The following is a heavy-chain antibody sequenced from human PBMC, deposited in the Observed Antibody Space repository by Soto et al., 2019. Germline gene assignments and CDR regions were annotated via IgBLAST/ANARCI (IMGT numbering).Heavy chain of an antibody. D-gene: IGHD5-18*01. J-gene: IGHJ4*01. CDR2: IASRAHNYAT. CDR3: AGLMDTLFDRSDY. V-gene: IGHV3-73*02. Sequence: EVELVESGGGLVQPGGSLKLSCAASGFSLSGSFIHWVRQASGKGPEWVGRIASRAHNYATAYGTSVQGRFTVSRDDSLNTAYLHMNGLKTEDTAVYFCAGLMDTLFDRSDYWGRGILVTVSA. CDR1: GFSLSGSF.